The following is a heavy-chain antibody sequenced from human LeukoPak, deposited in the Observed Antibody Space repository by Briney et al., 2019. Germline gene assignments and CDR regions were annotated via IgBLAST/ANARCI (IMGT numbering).Heavy chain of an antibody. Sequence: GGSLRLSCAASGFTFSSYAMSWVRQAPGKGLEWVSAISGSGGSTYYADSVKGRFIISRDNSKNTLYLQMNSLRAEDTAVYYCAKDVSHDYGGYGGGLFDYWGQGTLVTVSS. J-gene: IGHJ4*02. CDR2: ISGSGGST. D-gene: IGHD4-17*01. V-gene: IGHV3-23*01. CDR1: GFTFSSYA. CDR3: AKDVSHDYGGYGGGLFDY.